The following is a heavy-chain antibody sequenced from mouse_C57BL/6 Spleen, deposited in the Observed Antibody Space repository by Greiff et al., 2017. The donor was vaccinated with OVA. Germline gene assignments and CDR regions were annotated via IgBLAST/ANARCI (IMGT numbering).Heavy chain of an antibody. D-gene: IGHD1-1*01. CDR2: INYDGSST. CDR3: ARERGYYGSSYYWYFDV. Sequence: EVKLVESEGGLVQPGSSMKLSCTASGFTFSDYYMAWVRQVPEKGLEWVANINYDGSSTSYLVSLKSRFIISRDNAKNILYLQMSSLKSEDTATYYCARERGYYGSSYYWYFDVWGTGTTVTVSS. J-gene: IGHJ1*03. CDR1: GFTFSDYY. V-gene: IGHV5-16*01.